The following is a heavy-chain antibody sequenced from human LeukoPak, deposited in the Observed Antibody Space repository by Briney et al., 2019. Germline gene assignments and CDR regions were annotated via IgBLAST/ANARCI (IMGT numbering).Heavy chain of an antibody. CDR1: GFTVSSNY. J-gene: IGHJ6*02. V-gene: IGHV3-66*01. CDR2: IYSGGST. CDR3: ARDMRTVGMDV. Sequence: GGSLRLSCAASGFTVSSNYMSWVRQAPGKGLEWVSVIYSGGSTYYADSVKGRFTISRDNSKNTLYLQMNSLRAEDTAVYYCARDMRTVGMDVWGQGTTVTVSS.